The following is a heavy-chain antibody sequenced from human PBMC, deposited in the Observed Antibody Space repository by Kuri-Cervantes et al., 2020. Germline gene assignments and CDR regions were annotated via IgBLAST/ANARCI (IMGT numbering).Heavy chain of an antibody. CDR1: GYTFTGYY. V-gene: IGHV1-2*02. Sequence: ASVKVSCKASGYTFTGYYIHWVRQAPGQGLEWMGWINPNSGGTKYAQKFQGRVTMTRDTSTSTVYMELSSLRSEDTAVYYCATLYYFDYWGQGTLVTVSS. CDR3: ATLYYFDY. J-gene: IGHJ4*02. CDR2: INPNSGGT.